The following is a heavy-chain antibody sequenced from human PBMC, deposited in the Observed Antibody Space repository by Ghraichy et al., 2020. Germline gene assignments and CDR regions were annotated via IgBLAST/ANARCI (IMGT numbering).Heavy chain of an antibody. CDR3: ATAYTHPYSSGWYSYYYYGMDV. Sequence: ASVKVSCKVSGYTLTELSMHWVRQAPGKGLEWMGGFDPEDGETIYAQKFQGRVTMTEDTSTDTAYMELSSLRSEDTAVYYCATAYTHPYSSGWYSYYYYGMDVWGQGTTVTVSS. V-gene: IGHV1-24*01. D-gene: IGHD6-19*01. J-gene: IGHJ6*02. CDR1: GYTLTELS. CDR2: FDPEDGET.